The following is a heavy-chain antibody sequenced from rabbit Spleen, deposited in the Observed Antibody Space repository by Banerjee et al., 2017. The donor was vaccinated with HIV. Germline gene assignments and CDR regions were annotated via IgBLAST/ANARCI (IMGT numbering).Heavy chain of an antibody. D-gene: IGHD1-1*01. CDR3: ARDLVAVIGWNFNL. J-gene: IGHJ4*01. V-gene: IGHV1S45*01. CDR2: VGGGGFT. Sequence: QEQLEESGGGLVKPGGTLTLTCKASGIDFNDDVYMCWVRQPPGKGLEWIACVGGGGFTYSATWATGRFTISKASWTTVTLQMTSLTAADTATYFCARDLVAVIGWNFNLWGPGTLVTVS. CDR1: GIDFNDDVY.